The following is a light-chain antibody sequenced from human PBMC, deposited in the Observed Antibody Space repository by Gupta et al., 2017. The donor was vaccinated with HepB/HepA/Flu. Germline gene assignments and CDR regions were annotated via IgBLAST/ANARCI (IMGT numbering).Light chain of an antibody. CDR2: KAS. CDR1: QSIGSW. Sequence: DIQMTQSPSTLSASVGDRVTITCRASQSIGSWLAWYQQKPGKAPNLLISKASSLESGVPSRFSGSGSETEFTLTISSLQPDDFATYYCQLENCYSFIFGHGTKVDIK. V-gene: IGKV1-5*03. J-gene: IGKJ3*01. CDR3: QLENCYSFI.